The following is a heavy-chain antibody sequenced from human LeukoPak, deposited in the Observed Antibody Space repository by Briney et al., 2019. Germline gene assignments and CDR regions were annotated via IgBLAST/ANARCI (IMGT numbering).Heavy chain of an antibody. CDR1: GVTVSSNY. J-gene: IGHJ4*02. CDR2: IYSGGST. CDR3: ARGLPHSGYDHPFDY. Sequence: PGASLRLYSAASGVTVSSNYISWGRHAPGPGLQPYSVIYSGGSTYYADSVKGRFTISRDNSKNTLYLQMNSLRAEDTAVYYCARGLPHSGYDHPFDYWGQGTLVTVSS. V-gene: IGHV3-66*01. D-gene: IGHD5-12*01.